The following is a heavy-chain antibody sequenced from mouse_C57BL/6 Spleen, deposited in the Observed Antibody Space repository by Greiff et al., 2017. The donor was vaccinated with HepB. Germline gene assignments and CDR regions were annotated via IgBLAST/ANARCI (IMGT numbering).Heavy chain of an antibody. Sequence: QVQLQQPGAELVRPGSSVKLSCKASGYTFTSYWMDWVKQRPVQGLEWIGNIYPSDSETHYNQKFKDKATLTVDKSSSTAYMQLSSLTSEDSAVYYCARHSTVVADDYWGQGTTLTVSS. D-gene: IGHD1-1*01. CDR3: ARHSTVVADDY. CDR2: IYPSDSET. V-gene: IGHV1-61*01. CDR1: GYTFTSYW. J-gene: IGHJ2*01.